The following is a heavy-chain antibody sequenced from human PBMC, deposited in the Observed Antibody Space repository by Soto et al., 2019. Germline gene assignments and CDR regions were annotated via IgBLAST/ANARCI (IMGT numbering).Heavy chain of an antibody. J-gene: IGHJ4*02. CDR3: AKDAWAAYYFAY. D-gene: IGHD6-25*01. V-gene: IGHV3-23*01. CDR2: ISGSGAST. Sequence: VQLLESGGGLVQPGGSLRLSCAASGFTFSSYVMNWVRLAPGKGLEWVSAISGSGASTYYADSVKGRFTISRDNSKNTLYLQMNSLRAEDTAVYYCAKDAWAAYYFAYWGQGTLVTVSS. CDR1: GFTFSSYV.